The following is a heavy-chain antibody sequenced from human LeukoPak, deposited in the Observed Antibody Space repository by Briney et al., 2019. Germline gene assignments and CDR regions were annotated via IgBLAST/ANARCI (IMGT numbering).Heavy chain of an antibody. D-gene: IGHD3-9*01. J-gene: IGHJ5*02. Sequence: GGSLRLSCATSGFTFSSYWMSWVRQAPGKGLEWVSVISESGDGKFYADSVKGRFTISRDNSRTTLYLQMNSLRAEDTAVYYCAKSPTGYVPDRWGQGTLVTVSP. V-gene: IGHV3-23*01. CDR3: AKSPTGYVPDR. CDR2: ISESGDGK. CDR1: GFTFSSYW.